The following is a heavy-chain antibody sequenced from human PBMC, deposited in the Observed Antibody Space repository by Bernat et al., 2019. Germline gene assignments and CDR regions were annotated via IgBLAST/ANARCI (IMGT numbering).Heavy chain of an antibody. D-gene: IGHD3-10*01. V-gene: IGHV4-34*01. CDR1: GGSFSGYY. Sequence: QVQLQQWGAGLLKPSETLSLTCAVYGGSFSGYYWSWIRQPPGKGLEWIGEINHSGSTNYNPSLKSRVTISVDPSKNQFSLKLSSVTAADTAVYYCARGLVAKMVQGVIISALFDPWGQGTLVTVSS. CDR3: ARGLVAKMVQGVIISALFDP. J-gene: IGHJ5*02. CDR2: INHSGST.